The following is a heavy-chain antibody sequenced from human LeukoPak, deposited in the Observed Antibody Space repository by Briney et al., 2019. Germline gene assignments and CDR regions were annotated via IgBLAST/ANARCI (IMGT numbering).Heavy chain of an antibody. CDR2: IYYSGST. CDR3: ARDRLYYDSSGWFDP. CDR1: GGSISSGGYY. Sequence: SQTLSLTCTVSGGSISSGGYYWSWIRQHPGKGLEWIGYIYYSGSTYYNPSLKSRVTISVDTSKNQFSLKLSSVTAADTAVYYCARDRLYYDSSGWFDPWGQGTLVTVSS. J-gene: IGHJ5*02. V-gene: IGHV4-31*03. D-gene: IGHD3-22*01.